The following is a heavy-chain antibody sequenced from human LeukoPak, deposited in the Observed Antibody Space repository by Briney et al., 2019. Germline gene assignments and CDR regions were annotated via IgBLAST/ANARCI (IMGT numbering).Heavy chain of an antibody. J-gene: IGHJ4*02. V-gene: IGHV3-30*03. D-gene: IGHD2-2*01. CDR1: GLTFNYYG. Sequence: PGGSLRLSCAASGLTFNYYGMHWVRQAPGKGLEWVALTSYDGSDKYYSGSVKGRFTISRDNSKNTLYLQMSSLRVEDTAVYYCARRGDCRSSSCYQFDYWGQGALVTVSS. CDR2: TSYDGSDK. CDR3: ARRGDCRSSSCYQFDY.